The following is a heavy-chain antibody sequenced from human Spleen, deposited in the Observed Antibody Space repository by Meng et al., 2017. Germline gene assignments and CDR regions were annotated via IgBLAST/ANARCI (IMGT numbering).Heavy chain of an antibody. CDR2: IYHSGST. CDR3: ARRRGGSGRDC. V-gene: IGHV4-39*01. J-gene: IGHJ4*02. D-gene: IGHD3-10*01. Sequence: LRESGSGPVKPSGTLSRTFTVSGGTIGSSNYYWEWIRQPPGKGLEWIGAIYHSGSTSYNPSFQSRVTMFVDTSKNPFSLMLTSVTATDTAVYYCARRRGGSGRDCWGQGTLVTVS. CDR1: GGTIGSSNYY.